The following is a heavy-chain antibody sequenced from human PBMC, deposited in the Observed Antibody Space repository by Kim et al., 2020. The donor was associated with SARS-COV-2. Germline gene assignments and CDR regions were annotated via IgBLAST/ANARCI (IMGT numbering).Heavy chain of an antibody. CDR3: TAPVIAEAEDYYHCG. CDR1: GFSFSNVW. CDR2: IKSNSDGGTT. D-gene: IGHD6-13*01. Sequence: GGSLRLSCAGSGFSFSNVWMSWVRQAPGKGLEWVARIKSNSDGGTTGYAAPVKGRVTISRADSKNMLYLQINGLKTEDTAVYYCTAPVIAEAEDYYHCG. J-gene: IGHJ6*01. V-gene: IGHV3-15*01.